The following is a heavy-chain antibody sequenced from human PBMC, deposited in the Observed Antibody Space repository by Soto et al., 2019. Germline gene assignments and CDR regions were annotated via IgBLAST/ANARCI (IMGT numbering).Heavy chain of an antibody. J-gene: IGHJ5*01. D-gene: IGHD4-17*01. V-gene: IGHV3-23*01. Sequence: GGSLRLSCTASGFTFSSYAMTWVRQAPGRGLEGVSGITVSGGRTFYADVVKGRFTISRDNSRSTQYLQMNSLGAEDTAVYYCAKDTRYADYVRWFDSWGQGTLVTVSS. CDR3: AKDTRYADYVRWFDS. CDR2: ITVSGGRT. CDR1: GFTFSSYA.